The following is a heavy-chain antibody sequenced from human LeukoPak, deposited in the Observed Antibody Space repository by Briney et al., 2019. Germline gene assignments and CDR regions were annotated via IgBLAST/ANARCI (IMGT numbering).Heavy chain of an antibody. J-gene: IGHJ4*02. V-gene: IGHV3-74*01. Sequence: PGGSLRLSCAASGFTFSNYWMHWVRQAPGKGLVWVSRIDNGGSDTSHADSVKGRFTISRDNAKNTLYLQMNSLRAEDTAVYYCAAVFWEPHYWGQGTLVTVSS. CDR2: IDNGGSDT. D-gene: IGHD1-26*01. CDR3: AAVFWEPHY. CDR1: GFTFSNYW.